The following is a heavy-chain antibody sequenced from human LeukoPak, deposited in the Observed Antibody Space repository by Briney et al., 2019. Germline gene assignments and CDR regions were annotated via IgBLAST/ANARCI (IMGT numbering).Heavy chain of an antibody. CDR1: GGSISSSSYY. V-gene: IGHV4-39*01. D-gene: IGHD2-2*01. CDR2: IYYSGST. Sequence: PSETLSLTCTVSGGSISSSSYYWGWIRQPPGKGLGWIGSIYYSGSTYYNPSLKSRVTISVDTSKNQFSLKLSSVTAADTAVYYCAIVVVPAARLDYWGQGTLVTVSS. CDR3: AIVVVPAARLDY. J-gene: IGHJ4*02.